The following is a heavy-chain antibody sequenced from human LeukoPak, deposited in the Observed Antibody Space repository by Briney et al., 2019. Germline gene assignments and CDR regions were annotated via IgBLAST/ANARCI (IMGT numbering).Heavy chain of an antibody. V-gene: IGHV4-34*01. Sequence: SETLSLTCTVSGGSISNYYWSWIRQPLGKGLEWIGEINHSGSTNYNPSLKSRVTISVDTSKNQFSLKLSPVTAADTAVYYCARHGLGVTTARFDPWGQGTLVTVSS. CDR3: ARHGLGVTTARFDP. CDR1: GGSISNYY. D-gene: IGHD4-17*01. J-gene: IGHJ5*02. CDR2: INHSGST.